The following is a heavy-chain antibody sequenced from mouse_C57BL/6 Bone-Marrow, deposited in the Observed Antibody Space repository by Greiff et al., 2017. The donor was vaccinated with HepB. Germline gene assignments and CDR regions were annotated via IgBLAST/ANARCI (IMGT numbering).Heavy chain of an antibody. V-gene: IGHV1-76*01. D-gene: IGHD3-2*02. Sequence: VQLQQSGAELVRPGASVKLSCKASGYTFTDYYINWVKQRPGQGLEWIARIYPGSGNTYYNEKFKGKATLTAEKSSSTAYMQLSSLTSEDSAVYFCAREKRRARQLRLRGYFDYWGQGTTLTVSS. CDR2: IYPGSGNT. J-gene: IGHJ2*01. CDR1: GYTFTDYY. CDR3: AREKRRARQLRLRGYFDY.